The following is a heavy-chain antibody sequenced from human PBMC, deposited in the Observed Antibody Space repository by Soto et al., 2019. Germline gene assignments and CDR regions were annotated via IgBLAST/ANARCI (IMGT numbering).Heavy chain of an antibody. CDR3: AKEMGDYYDSSGSWFDP. Sequence: PXGSLRLSGAASGFTFSSYLMSWVRQAPGKGLEWVSAISGSGGNTYYADSVKGRFTISRDNSKNTLFLQMNSLRAEDTALYFCAKEMGDYYDSSGSWFDPWGQGTLVTVSS. CDR2: ISGSGGNT. J-gene: IGHJ5*02. CDR1: GFTFSSYL. V-gene: IGHV3-23*01. D-gene: IGHD3-22*01.